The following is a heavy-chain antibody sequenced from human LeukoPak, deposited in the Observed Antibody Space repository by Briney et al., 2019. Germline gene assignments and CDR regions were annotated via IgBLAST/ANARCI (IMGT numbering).Heavy chain of an antibody. Sequence: SETLSLTCTVSGGSISSYYWSWIRQPPGKGLEWIGYIYYSGSTNYNPSLKSRVTISVDTSKNQFSLKLSSVTAADTAVYYCAKRPYSSSWYGFYGYWGQGTLVTVSS. D-gene: IGHD6-13*01. V-gene: IGHV4-59*01. CDR1: GGSISSYY. CDR3: AKRPYSSSWYGFYGY. J-gene: IGHJ4*02. CDR2: IYYSGST.